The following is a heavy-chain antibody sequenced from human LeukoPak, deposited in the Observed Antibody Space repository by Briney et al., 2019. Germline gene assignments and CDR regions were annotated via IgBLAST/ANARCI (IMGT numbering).Heavy chain of an antibody. D-gene: IGHD1-1*01. J-gene: IGHJ4*02. CDR3: ARVSGRLERQSDLDF. Sequence: PGGSLRLSCAASGFTFSSYSMNWVRQAPGKGLEWVSSIDPSSYYIYYGDSVKGRSAISRDNAKNSLYLQINSLRAEDTAVYYCARVSGRLERQSDLDFWGQGTLVTGSS. V-gene: IGHV3-21*01. CDR2: IDPSSYYI. CDR1: GFTFSSYS.